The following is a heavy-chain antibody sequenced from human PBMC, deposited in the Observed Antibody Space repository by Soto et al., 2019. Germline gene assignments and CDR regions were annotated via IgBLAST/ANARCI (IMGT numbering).Heavy chain of an antibody. CDR2: IGTAGDT. D-gene: IGHD6-19*01. CDR1: GFTFSSYD. Sequence: PGGSLRLSCAASGFTFSSYDMHWVRQATGKGLEWVSAIGTAGDTYYPGSVKGRFTISRENAKNSLYLQMNSLRAEDTAVYYCARLSGSGWYGGFDYRGQGTLVTVS. J-gene: IGHJ4*02. V-gene: IGHV3-13*01. CDR3: ARLSGSGWYGGFDY.